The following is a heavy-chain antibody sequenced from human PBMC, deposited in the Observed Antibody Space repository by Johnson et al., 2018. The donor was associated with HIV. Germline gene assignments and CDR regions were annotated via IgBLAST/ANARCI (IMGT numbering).Heavy chain of an antibody. CDR3: AKERRAPRAFDI. CDR1: GFTFDDYA. J-gene: IGHJ3*02. V-gene: IGHV3-9*01. CDR2: ISWNTGNI. Sequence: VQLVESGGGVVRPGGSLRLSCAASGFTFDDYAMHWVRQAPGKGLEWVSGISWNTGNIGYADSVKGRFTISRDNSKSTLYLQMNSLRPEDRAVYYCAKERRAPRAFDIWGQGTMVTVSS.